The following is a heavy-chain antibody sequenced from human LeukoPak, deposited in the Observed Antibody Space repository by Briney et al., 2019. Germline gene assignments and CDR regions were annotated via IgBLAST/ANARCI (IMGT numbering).Heavy chain of an antibody. V-gene: IGHV1-69*13. CDR1: GGTFSSYA. CDR3: AKKGYYYYGMDV. Sequence: SVNVSCKASGGTFSSYAIRRVRQAPGHRLEWMGRIIPISGTGRYAQKFQGCVKLTADESTSTAYMELSSLRSEDTAVYYCAKKGYYYYGMDVWGQGTTVTVSS. CDR2: IIPISGTG. J-gene: IGHJ6*02.